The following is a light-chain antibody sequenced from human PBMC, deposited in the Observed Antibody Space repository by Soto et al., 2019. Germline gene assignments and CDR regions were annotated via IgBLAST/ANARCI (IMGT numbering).Light chain of an antibody. Sequence: MVLTQSPGTLSLSPGERATLSCRASQSISSSSLVWYQQKPGQAPTLLIYGASSRATGIPDRFSGSASGTDFTLTIRRLEPEDFAVYYWQQYGSSLYTFGQGTKLEIK. J-gene: IGKJ2*01. V-gene: IGKV3-20*01. CDR3: QQYGSSLYT. CDR1: QSISSSS. CDR2: GAS.